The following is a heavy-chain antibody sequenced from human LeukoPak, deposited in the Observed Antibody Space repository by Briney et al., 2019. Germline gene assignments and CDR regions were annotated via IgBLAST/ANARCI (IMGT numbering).Heavy chain of an antibody. CDR1: GGSISSGDYS. J-gene: IGHJ5*02. CDR3: AREGIAADGWFDP. CDR2: IYYSGST. V-gene: IGHV4-30-4*01. Sequence: SQTLSLTCTVSGGSISSGDYSWSWIRQPPGKGLEWIGYIYYSGSTYYNPSLKSRVTISVDTSKNQFSLKLSSVTAADTAVYYCAREGIAADGWFDPWGQGTLVTVSS. D-gene: IGHD6-25*01.